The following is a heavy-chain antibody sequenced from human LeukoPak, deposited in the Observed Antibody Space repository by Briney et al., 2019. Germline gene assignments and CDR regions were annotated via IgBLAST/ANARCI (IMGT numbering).Heavy chain of an antibody. CDR3: ARVFITMVRGVSRSKGGNWFDP. D-gene: IGHD3-10*01. Sequence: SETLSLTCTVSGGSISSYYWSWIRQPPGKGLEWIGYIYYSGSTNYNPSLKSRVTISVDTSKNQFSLKLSSVTAADTAVYYCARVFITMVRGVSRSKGGNWFDPWGQGTLVTVSS. V-gene: IGHV4-59*01. CDR1: GGSISSYY. CDR2: IYYSGST. J-gene: IGHJ5*02.